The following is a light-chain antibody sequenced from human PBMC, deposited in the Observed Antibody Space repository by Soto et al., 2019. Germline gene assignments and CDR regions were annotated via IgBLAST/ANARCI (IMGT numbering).Light chain of an antibody. Sequence: EIVMTQSPATLSVTPGDRATLSYRASHSVSSNLAWYQQKPGQAPRRLIYGASTRATGIPARFSGSGSGTELTLTISSLQSEDFAVAYCKQYNSYAEACGQGT. V-gene: IGKV3-15*01. J-gene: IGKJ1*01. CDR1: HSVSSN. CDR3: KQYNSYAEA. CDR2: GAS.